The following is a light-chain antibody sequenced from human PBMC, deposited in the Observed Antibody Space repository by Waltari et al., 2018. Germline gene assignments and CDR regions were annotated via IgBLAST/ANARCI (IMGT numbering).Light chain of an antibody. V-gene: IGLV2-23*02. CDR3: GTYVGSSTLM. CDR1: SSDVGTYNL. Sequence: QSALTQPASVSGSPGQSTTISCTGSSSDVGTYNLVSWYQQQPGKVPKLLIYDVTKRPSGVSNRFSGSKSGNTASLTISGLQAEDEADYYCGTYVGSSTLMFGGGTKLTVL. J-gene: IGLJ3*02. CDR2: DVT.